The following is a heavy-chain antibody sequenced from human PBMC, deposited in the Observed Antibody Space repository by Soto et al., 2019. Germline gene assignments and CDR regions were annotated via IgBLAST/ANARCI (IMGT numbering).Heavy chain of an antibody. J-gene: IGHJ4*02. D-gene: IGHD7-27*01. V-gene: IGHV5-51*01. CDR1: GYRFTRYW. Sequence: GESLKISCQGSGYRFTRYWIGWVRQAPGKGLEWMGIIYPGDSDTRYSPSFQGQVTISADKSISTAYLQWSSLKASDTAMYYCARTTDPTGVMRIRDSWGQGVLVTVSS. CDR2: IYPGDSDT. CDR3: ARTTDPTGVMRIRDS.